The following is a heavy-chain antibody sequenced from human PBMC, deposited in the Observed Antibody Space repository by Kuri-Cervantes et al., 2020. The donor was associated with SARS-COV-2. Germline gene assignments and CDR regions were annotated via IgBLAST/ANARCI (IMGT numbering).Heavy chain of an antibody. CDR1: GGSISSYY. CDR3: ARAGGGCSSTSCYSIPRWYFDL. V-gene: IGHV4-4*07. D-gene: IGHD2-2*02. Sequence: GSLRLSCTVSGGSISSYYWSWIRQPAGKGLEWIGRIYTSGSTNYNPSLKSRVTMSVDTSKNQFSLKLSSVTAADTAVYYCARAGGGCSSTSCYSIPRWYFDLWGRGTLVTVSS. J-gene: IGHJ2*01. CDR2: IYTSGST.